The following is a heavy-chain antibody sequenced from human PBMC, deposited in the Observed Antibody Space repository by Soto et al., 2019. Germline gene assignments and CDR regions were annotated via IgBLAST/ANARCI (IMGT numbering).Heavy chain of an antibody. V-gene: IGHV3-21*01. CDR1: GFTFSSYS. Sequence: LGGSLRLSCAASGFTFSSYSMNWVRQAPGKGLEWVSSISSSSSYIYYADSVKGRFTISRDNAKNSLYLQMNSLRAEDTAVYYCASSRAPSRAPVGYWGQGTLVTVSS. CDR2: ISSSSSYI. CDR3: ASSRAPSRAPVGY. J-gene: IGHJ4*02. D-gene: IGHD1-26*01.